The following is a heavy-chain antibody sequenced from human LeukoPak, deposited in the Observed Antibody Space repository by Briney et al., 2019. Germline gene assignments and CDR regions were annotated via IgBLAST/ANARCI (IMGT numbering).Heavy chain of an antibody. V-gene: IGHV3-7*01. Sequence: GGSLRLSCAASGFTFSNYWMSWVRQAPGNGLEWVANINQDGSEIYYVDSVKGRFTISRDNTKNSLYLQMNSLRAEDTAVYYCARRYCSGGSCYAPIDFWGQGTLVSVSS. CDR1: GFTFSNYW. CDR3: ARRYCSGGSCYAPIDF. CDR2: INQDGSEI. J-gene: IGHJ4*02. D-gene: IGHD2-15*01.